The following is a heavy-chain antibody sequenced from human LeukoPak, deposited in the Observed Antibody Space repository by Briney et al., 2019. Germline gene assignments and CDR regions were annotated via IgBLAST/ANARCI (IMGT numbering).Heavy chain of an antibody. D-gene: IGHD2-2*01. CDR3: ARDSPAVPTYYMDV. V-gene: IGHV4-59*12. J-gene: IGHJ6*03. Sequence: SETLSLTCTVSGGSISSYYWSWIRQPPGKGLEWIGYIYYSGSTNCNPSLKSRVTISVDTSKNQFSLKLSSVTAADTAVYYCARDSPAVPTYYMDVWGKGTTVTVSS. CDR2: IYYSGST. CDR1: GGSISSYY.